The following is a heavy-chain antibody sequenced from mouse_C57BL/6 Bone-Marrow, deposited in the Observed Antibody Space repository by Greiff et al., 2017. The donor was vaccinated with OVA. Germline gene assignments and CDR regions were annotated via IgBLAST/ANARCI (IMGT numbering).Heavy chain of an antibody. Sequence: VHLVESGAELARPGASVKLSCKASGYTFTSYGISWVKQRTGQGLEWIGEIYPRSGNTYYNEKFKGKATLTADKSSSTAYMELRSLTSEDSAVYFCASQGDYYGSSYVGYWGQGTTLTVSS. V-gene: IGHV1-81*01. CDR3: ASQGDYYGSSYVGY. D-gene: IGHD1-1*01. CDR1: GYTFTSYG. CDR2: IYPRSGNT. J-gene: IGHJ2*01.